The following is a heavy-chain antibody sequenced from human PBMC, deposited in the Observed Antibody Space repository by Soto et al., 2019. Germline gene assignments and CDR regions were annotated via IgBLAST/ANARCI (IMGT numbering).Heavy chain of an antibody. CDR3: ARDLAWAFDS. D-gene: IGHD1-26*01. CDR1: GFTFSTFS. J-gene: IGHJ4*02. Sequence: GGSLRLSCAASGFTFSTFSMNWVRQAPGKGLEWLSYIGGSGGSISYADSVKGRFTISRDNGKNTLYLQMSSLRDEDTAVYHCARDLAWAFDSWGQGALVTVSS. V-gene: IGHV3-48*02. CDR2: IGGSGGSI.